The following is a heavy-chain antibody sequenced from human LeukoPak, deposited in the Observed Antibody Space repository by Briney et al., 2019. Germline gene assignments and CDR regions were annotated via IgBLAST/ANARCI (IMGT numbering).Heavy chain of an antibody. D-gene: IGHD2-2*02. CDR2: IYYSGST. CDR1: GGSISSGDYY. Sequence: PSETLSLTCTVSGGSISSGDYYWSWIRQPPGKGLEWIGYIYYSGSTYYNPSLKSRVTISVDTSKNQFSLKLSSVTAADTAVYYCARAPPSCSSTSCYIGRDYWGQGTLVTVSS. V-gene: IGHV4-30-4*08. CDR3: ARAPPSCSSTSCYIGRDY. J-gene: IGHJ4*02.